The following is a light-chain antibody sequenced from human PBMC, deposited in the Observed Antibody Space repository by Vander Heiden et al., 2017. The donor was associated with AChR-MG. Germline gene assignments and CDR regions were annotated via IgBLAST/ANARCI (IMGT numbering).Light chain of an antibody. CDR3: QSYDSSLSGFRWV. CDR1: SSNIGAGYD. J-gene: IGLJ3*02. V-gene: IGLV1-40*01. CDR2: GNS. Sequence: QSVLTQPPSVSGAPGQRVTISCTGSSSNIGAGYDVHWYQQLPGTAPKLLIYGNSNRPSGVPDRFSGSKSGTSASLAITGLQAEDEADYYCQSYDSSLSGFRWVFGGGTKLTVL.